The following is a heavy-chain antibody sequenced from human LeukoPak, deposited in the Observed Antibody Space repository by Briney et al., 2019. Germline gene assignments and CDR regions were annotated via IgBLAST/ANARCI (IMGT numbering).Heavy chain of an antibody. Sequence: AGGSLRLSCAASGFTFSDYYMSWIRQAPGKGLEWVSYISSSGSTIYYADSVKGRFTISRDNAKNSPYLQMNSLRAEDTAVYYCARDTSDSSPDYWGQGTLVTVSS. V-gene: IGHV3-11*04. CDR3: ARDTSDSSPDY. CDR1: GFTFSDYY. D-gene: IGHD6-13*01. CDR2: ISSSGSTI. J-gene: IGHJ4*02.